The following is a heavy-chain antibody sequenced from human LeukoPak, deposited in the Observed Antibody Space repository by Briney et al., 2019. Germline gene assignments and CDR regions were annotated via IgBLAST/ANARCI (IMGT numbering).Heavy chain of an antibody. CDR2: INHSGST. J-gene: IGHJ5*02. V-gene: IGHV4-34*01. D-gene: IGHD6-13*01. CDR3: ARDDWSIAAAGTFWFDP. Sequence: SETLSLTCAVYGGSFSGYYWSWIRQPPGKGLEWIGEINHSGSTNYNPSLKSRVTISVDTSKNQFSLKLSSVTAADTAVYYCARDDWSIAAAGTFWFDPWGQGTLVTVSS. CDR1: GGSFSGYY.